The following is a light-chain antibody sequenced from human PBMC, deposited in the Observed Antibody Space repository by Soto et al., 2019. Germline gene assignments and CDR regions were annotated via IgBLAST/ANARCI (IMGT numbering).Light chain of an antibody. CDR2: KAS. CDR1: QSIGEW. V-gene: IGKV1-5*03. CDR3: HQYNSYSPEWT. J-gene: IGKJ1*01. Sequence: MTQSLSTVSASVGDRVTITCRASQSIGEWLAWYQQKPGKAPKLLIYKASTLESGVPSRFRGSGSGTDFALIITSLQPDDFATYYCHQYNSYSPEWTFGQRSK.